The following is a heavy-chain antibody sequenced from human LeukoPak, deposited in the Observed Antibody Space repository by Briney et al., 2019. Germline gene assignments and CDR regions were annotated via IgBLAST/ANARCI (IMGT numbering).Heavy chain of an antibody. V-gene: IGHV3-7*03. J-gene: IGHJ4*02. Sequence: GGSLRLSCEASGFTFFSYWMSWVRQAPGKGLEWVANIKQDGSDKYYVDSVKGRFTISRDNAKNSLYLQMNSVRAEDTAVYYCAREGSKYYYDSSGYYPLDYWGQGTLVTVSS. D-gene: IGHD3-22*01. CDR2: IKQDGSDK. CDR1: GFTFFSYW. CDR3: AREGSKYYYDSSGYYPLDY.